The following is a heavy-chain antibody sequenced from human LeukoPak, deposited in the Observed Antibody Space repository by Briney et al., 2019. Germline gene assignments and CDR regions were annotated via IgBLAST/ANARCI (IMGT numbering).Heavy chain of an antibody. V-gene: IGHV3-73*01. J-gene: IGHJ4*02. CDR1: GFTFSGSY. D-gene: IGHD5-24*01. Sequence: GGSLRLPCAASGFTFSGSYIHWVRQASGQGLEWVGRIRSKTNTYATAYAASVKGRFTISRDDSKNTAYLQMNGLKTEDTAVYYCSGLRDGYQVSFDYWGQGTLVTVSS. CDR3: SGLRDGYQVSFDY. CDR2: IRSKTNTYAT.